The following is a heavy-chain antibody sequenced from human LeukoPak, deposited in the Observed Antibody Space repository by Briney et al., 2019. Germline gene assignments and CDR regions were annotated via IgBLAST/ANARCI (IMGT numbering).Heavy chain of an antibody. CDR1: GFTFSSYA. CDR2: ISGSGGST. V-gene: IGHV3-23*01. J-gene: IGHJ5*02. Sequence: GGSLRLSCAASGFTFSSYAMSWVRQAPGKGLEWVSAISGSGGSTYYAHSLKGRLTISRHNPKNTLHLQMTGRRAEDTAVYYCAKGQWFGELITWGQGTLVTVSS. CDR3: AKGQWFGELIT. D-gene: IGHD3-10*01.